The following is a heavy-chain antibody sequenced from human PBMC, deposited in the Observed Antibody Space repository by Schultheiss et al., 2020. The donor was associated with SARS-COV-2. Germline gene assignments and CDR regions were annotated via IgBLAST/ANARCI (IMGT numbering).Heavy chain of an antibody. CDR1: GFTFSSYG. V-gene: IGHV3-30*18. CDR3: AKAEYGDYVNYYYYYGMDV. CDR2: ISYDGSNK. D-gene: IGHD4-17*01. J-gene: IGHJ6*02. Sequence: GGSLRLSCAASGFTFSSYGMHWVRQAPGKGLEWVAVISYDGSNKYYADSVKGRFTISRDNSKNTLYLQMHSLRAEDTAVYYCAKAEYGDYVNYYYYYGMDVWGQGTTVTVSS.